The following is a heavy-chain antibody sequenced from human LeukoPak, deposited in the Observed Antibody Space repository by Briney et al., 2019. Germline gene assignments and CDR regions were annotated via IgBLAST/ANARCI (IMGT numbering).Heavy chain of an antibody. CDR2: ISAYNGNT. V-gene: IGHV1-18*04. CDR3: ARAVLGYCSGGSCYSDY. Sequence: ASVKVSCKASGYTFTGYYMHWVRQAPGQGLEWMGWISAYNGNTNYAQKLQGRVTMTTDTSTSTAYMELRSLRSDDTAVYYCARAVLGYCSGGSCYSDYWGQGTLVTVSS. D-gene: IGHD2-15*01. J-gene: IGHJ4*02. CDR1: GYTFTGYY.